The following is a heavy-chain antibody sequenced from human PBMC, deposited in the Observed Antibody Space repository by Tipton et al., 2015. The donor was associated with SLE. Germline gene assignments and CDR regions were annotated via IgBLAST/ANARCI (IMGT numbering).Heavy chain of an antibody. CDR3: ARGPSSLDSTHGGAFDI. Sequence: TLSLTCTVSGGSISSSSYYWGWIRQPPGKGLEWIGSIYYSGSTYYNPSLKSRVTISVDTSKNQFSLKLSSVTAADTAVYYCARGPSSLDSTHGGAFDIWGQGTRVTVSS. J-gene: IGHJ3*02. V-gene: IGHV4-39*07. D-gene: IGHD3-22*01. CDR1: GGSISSSSYY. CDR2: IYYSGST.